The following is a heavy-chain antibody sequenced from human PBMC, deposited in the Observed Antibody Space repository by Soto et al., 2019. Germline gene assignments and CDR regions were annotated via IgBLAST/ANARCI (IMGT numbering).Heavy chain of an antibody. V-gene: IGHV3-43*01. CDR3: AKEKDRVFDY. CDR1: GFTFDDHT. Sequence: GGSLRLSCAGSGFTFDDHTLHWVRQIPGKGLEWVSLITWDGGSTFYADSVKGRFTTSRDNNKDFVYLQMNSLRTDDTAVYYCAKEKDRVFDYWGQGTPVTVS. CDR2: ITWDGGST. J-gene: IGHJ4*02.